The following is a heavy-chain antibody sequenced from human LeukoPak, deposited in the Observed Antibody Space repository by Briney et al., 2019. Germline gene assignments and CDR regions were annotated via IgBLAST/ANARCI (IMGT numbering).Heavy chain of an antibody. CDR1: GFTFSTNW. V-gene: IGHV3-74*01. J-gene: IGHJ6*02. CDR2: INGDGSRT. Sequence: PGGSLRLSCAASGFTFSTNWMHWVRQAPGKGLVWVSRINGDGSRTNYADSVEGRFTISRDNAKNTVYLQMNTLRVEDTAVYYCTRDLMDYDVSTGLHHYYMDVWGQGTTVTVSS. D-gene: IGHD3-9*01. CDR3: TRDLMDYDVSTGLHHYYMDV.